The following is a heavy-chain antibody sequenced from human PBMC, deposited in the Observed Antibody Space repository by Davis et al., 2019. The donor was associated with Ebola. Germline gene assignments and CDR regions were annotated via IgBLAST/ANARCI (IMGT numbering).Heavy chain of an antibody. CDR1: GGSISSGGYS. V-gene: IGHV4-30-2*01. Sequence: SETLSPPCAVPGGSISSGGYSWSWIRQPPGKGLEWIGYIYHSGSTYYNPSLKSRVTISVDRSKNQFSLKLSSVTAADTAVYYCAREAPDSTVTTSYYFDYWGQGTLVTVSS. J-gene: IGHJ4*02. CDR2: IYHSGST. CDR3: AREAPDSTVTTSYYFDY. D-gene: IGHD4-17*01.